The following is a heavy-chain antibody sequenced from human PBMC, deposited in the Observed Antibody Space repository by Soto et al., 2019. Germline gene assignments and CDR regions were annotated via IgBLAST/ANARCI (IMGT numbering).Heavy chain of an antibody. CDR3: ARRVIGSSRAFDI. V-gene: IGHV3-23*01. Sequence: XGTLWLSCSPAGGALSSHTMSWVRQAPEKGLEWVSGISDGGDLTYNADSVRGRFTISRDNSRNTLYLQMNSLRAEDAAVYYCARRVIGSSRAFDIWGQGKMVTVSS. J-gene: IGHJ3*02. CDR1: GGALSSHT. CDR2: ISDGGDLT. D-gene: IGHD3-10*01.